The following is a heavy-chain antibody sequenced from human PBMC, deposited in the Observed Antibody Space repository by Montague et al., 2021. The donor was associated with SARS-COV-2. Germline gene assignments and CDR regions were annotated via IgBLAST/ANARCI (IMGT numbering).Heavy chain of an antibody. CDR3: TRLPRGSGTWGYFDY. D-gene: IGHD3-10*01. CDR1: DGSIRSYY. V-gene: IGHV4-59*08. J-gene: IGHJ4*02. CDR2: MHDSGTA. Sequence: SETLSLTCTVSDGSIRSYYWNWMRQTPGKGLEWIGYMHDSGTANYNPSLRSRVPLLVDASRNQFSLELSSVTAADTAMYYCTRLPRGSGTWGYFDYWAQGTLVTVSS.